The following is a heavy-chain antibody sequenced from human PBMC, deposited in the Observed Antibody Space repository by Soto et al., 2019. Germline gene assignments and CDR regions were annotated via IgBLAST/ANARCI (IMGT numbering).Heavy chain of an antibody. J-gene: IGHJ6*02. V-gene: IGHV4-34*01. CDR1: GGSFSGYY. D-gene: IGHD3-3*01. CDR2: INHSGST. Sequence: SETLSLTCAVYGGSFSGYYWSWIRQPPGKGLEWIGEINHSGSTNYNPSLKSRVTISVDTSKNQFSLRLSSVTAADTAVYYCARNGSYYDFWSGYYFGGGMDVWGQGTTVTVSS. CDR3: ARNGSYYDFWSGYYFGGGMDV.